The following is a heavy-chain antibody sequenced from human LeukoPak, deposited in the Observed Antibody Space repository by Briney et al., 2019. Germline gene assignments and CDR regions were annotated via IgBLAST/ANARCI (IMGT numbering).Heavy chain of an antibody. V-gene: IGHV3-53*01. CDR2: IFSGGST. Sequence: GGSLRLSCAASGFSVSSNFMTWVRQAPGEGLEWVSVIFSGGSTYYADSVKGRFTISRDNSKNTVYLQMNSLRVEDTAVYYCARGRRWDLLVSLIDASDIWGQGTMVTVSS. D-gene: IGHD1-26*01. CDR1: GFSVSSNF. CDR3: ARGRRWDLLVSLIDASDI. J-gene: IGHJ3*02.